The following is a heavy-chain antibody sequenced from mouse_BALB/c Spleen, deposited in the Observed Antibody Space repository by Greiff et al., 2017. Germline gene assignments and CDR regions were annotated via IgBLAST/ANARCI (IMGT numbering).Heavy chain of an antibody. CDR3: ARFGYYGSSYKYFDV. V-gene: IGHV3-8*02. D-gene: IGHD1-1*01. J-gene: IGHJ1*01. Sequence: DVKLQESGPSLVKPSQTLSLTCSVTGDSITSGYWNWIRKFPGNKLEYMGYISYSGSTYYNPSLKSRISITRDTSKNQYYLQLNSVTTEDTATYYCARFGYYGSSYKYFDVWGAGTTVTVSS. CDR2: ISYSGST. CDR1: GDSITSGY.